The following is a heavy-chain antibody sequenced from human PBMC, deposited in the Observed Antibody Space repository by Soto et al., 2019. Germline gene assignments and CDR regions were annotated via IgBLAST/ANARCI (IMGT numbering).Heavy chain of an antibody. Sequence: PGGSLRLSCAASGFTFSSYAMSWVRQAPGKGLEWVSAISGSGGSTYYADSVKGRFTISRDNSKNTLYLQMNSLRAEDTAVYYCAKDHLGIFGVVTNYYYYGMDVWGQGTTVTVSS. CDR1: GFTFSSYA. D-gene: IGHD3-3*01. CDR3: AKDHLGIFGVVTNYYYYGMDV. V-gene: IGHV3-23*01. J-gene: IGHJ6*02. CDR2: ISGSGGST.